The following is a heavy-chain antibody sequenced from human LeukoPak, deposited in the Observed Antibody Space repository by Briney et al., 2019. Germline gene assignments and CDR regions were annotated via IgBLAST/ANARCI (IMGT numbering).Heavy chain of an antibody. CDR2: ITGDGGTT. CDR1: GFTFGDYT. Sequence: GGSLRLSCAAFGFTFGDYTMHWFRQPPGRGLQWVSLITGDGGTTSYAGSVKGRFTISRDNGKNSLSLHMNSLRNEDTALYYCAKGHFGAGHYWGQGTLVTVSS. V-gene: IGHV3-43*02. D-gene: IGHD3-3*01. J-gene: IGHJ4*02. CDR3: AKGHFGAGHY.